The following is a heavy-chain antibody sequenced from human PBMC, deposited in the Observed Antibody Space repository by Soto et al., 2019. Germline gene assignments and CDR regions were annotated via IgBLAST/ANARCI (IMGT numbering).Heavy chain of an antibody. Sequence: PGGSLRLSCTASGFTFSGYWMSWVRQAPGKGLEWVANINQDGSKKNYVDAVKGRFTISRDNAKTSLSLQMNSLGAEDTAVYYCAREGILAAVDDWGQGTQVTVSS. J-gene: IGHJ4*02. V-gene: IGHV3-7*01. CDR1: GFTFSGYW. D-gene: IGHD6-13*01. CDR2: INQDGSKK. CDR3: AREGILAAVDD.